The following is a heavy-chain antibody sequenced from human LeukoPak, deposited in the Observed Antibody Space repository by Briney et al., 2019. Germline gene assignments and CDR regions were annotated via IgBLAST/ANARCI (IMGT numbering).Heavy chain of an antibody. CDR2: IWFDGSKQ. J-gene: IGHJ6*02. Sequence: GRSLRLSCAASGITFSSHGFHWVRQAPGKGLEWVAAIWFDGSKQCYADSVKGRFTVSRDDSKNTLYLQMNSLRADDTAVYYCARDPQSSMDVWGQGTTVTVSS. CDR3: ARDPQSSMDV. CDR1: GITFSSHG. V-gene: IGHV3-33*01.